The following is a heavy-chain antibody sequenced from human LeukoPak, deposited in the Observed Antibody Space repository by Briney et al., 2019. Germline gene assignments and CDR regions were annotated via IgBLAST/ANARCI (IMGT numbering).Heavy chain of an antibody. J-gene: IGHJ4*02. V-gene: IGHV3-30*04. Sequence: GGSLRLSCAASGFTFSSYAMHWVRQAPGKGLEWVAVISYDGSNKYYADSVKGRFTISRDNSKNTLYLQMNSLRAEDTAVYYCARDGGYSYGSIDYWGQGTLVTVSS. CDR1: GFTFSSYA. CDR2: ISYDGSNK. CDR3: ARDGGYSYGSIDY. D-gene: IGHD5-18*01.